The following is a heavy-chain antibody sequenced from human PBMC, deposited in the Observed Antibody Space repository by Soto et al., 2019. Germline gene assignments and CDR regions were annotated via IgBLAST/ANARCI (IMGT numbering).Heavy chain of an antibody. D-gene: IGHD1-26*01. V-gene: IGHV1-69*13. CDR2: IIPIFGTA. CDR1: GVTFSSYA. J-gene: IGHJ4*02. Sequence: SVKVSCKASGVTFSSYAISWVRQAPGQGLEWMGGIIPIFGTANYAQKFQGRVTITADESTSTAYMELSSLRSEDTAVYYCARGWYSGSYYEKFDYWGQGTLVTVSS. CDR3: ARGWYSGSYYEKFDY.